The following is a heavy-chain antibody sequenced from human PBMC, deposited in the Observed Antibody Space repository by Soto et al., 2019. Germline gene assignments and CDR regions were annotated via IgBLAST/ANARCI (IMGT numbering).Heavy chain of an antibody. D-gene: IGHD2-2*01. CDR3: AKGPAARRPYFFDY. CDR1: GFVFSNYV. J-gene: IGHJ4*02. Sequence: VGSRSLSYAASGFVFSNYVMILDLQAPGKGLEWVAAIIGSGGDTYHADSVKGRFTISRDNTKNTLYLQMNSLRAEDTAVYYCAKGPAARRPYFFDYWGQGTLVTVSS. CDR2: IIGSGGDT. V-gene: IGHV3-23*01.